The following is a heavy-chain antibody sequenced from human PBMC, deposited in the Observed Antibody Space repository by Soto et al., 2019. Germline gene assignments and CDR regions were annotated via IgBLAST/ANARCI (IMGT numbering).Heavy chain of an antibody. V-gene: IGHV1-46*01. D-gene: IGHD2-21*01. J-gene: IGHJ1*01. CDR3: AKEGAIPGEVDA. CDR1: GFIFTDWF. CDR2: INTSGGNS. Sequence: HLAQSGPEVKRPGASVKISCKASGFIFTDWFMHWVRQAPGQGPEWMGIINTSGGNSIYSQKFQDRVTMTRDSYTSTRYVELSSLTSADTAGYYCAKEGAIPGEVDAWGQGTLVTVSS.